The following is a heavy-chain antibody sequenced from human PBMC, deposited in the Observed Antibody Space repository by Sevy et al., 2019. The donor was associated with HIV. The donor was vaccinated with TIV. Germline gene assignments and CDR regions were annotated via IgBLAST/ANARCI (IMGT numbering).Heavy chain of an antibody. Sequence: VTVKVSCKASGFTFTTFAIHWVRQAPRRGPEGMGWINGGNRNTRYSETFRGRVSISRDSSATTVLMELSSLRFEDTAVYTCARERGSIKSFDLWGQGSLVIVSS. V-gene: IGHV1-3*01. D-gene: IGHD3-3*02. CDR2: INGGNRNT. CDR3: ARERGSIKSFDL. J-gene: IGHJ4*02. CDR1: GFTFTTFA.